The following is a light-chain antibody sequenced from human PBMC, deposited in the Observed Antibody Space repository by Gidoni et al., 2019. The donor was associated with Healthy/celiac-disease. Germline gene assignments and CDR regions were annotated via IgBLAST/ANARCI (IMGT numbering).Light chain of an antibody. J-gene: IGKJ2*01. Sequence: EIVMTHSPATLSVSPGERATLSCRASQSVSSNLAWYQQKPGQAPRLLIYGASTRATGIPARCSGSGSGTEFNLTISSLQSEDFAVYYCQQYNNWPPMYTFGQGTKLEIK. CDR1: QSVSSN. CDR3: QQYNNWPPMYT. V-gene: IGKV3-15*01. CDR2: GAS.